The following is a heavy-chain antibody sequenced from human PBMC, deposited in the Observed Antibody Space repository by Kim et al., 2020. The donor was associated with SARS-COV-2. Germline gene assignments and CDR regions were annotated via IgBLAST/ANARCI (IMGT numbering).Heavy chain of an antibody. CDR3: ASWGPYCSGGSCYVGYFQH. D-gene: IGHD2-15*01. V-gene: IGHV3-7*01. J-gene: IGHJ1*01. CDR1: GFTFSSYW. Sequence: GGSLRLSCAASGFTFSSYWMSWVRQAPGKGLEWVANIKQDGSEKYYVDSVKGRFTISRDNAKNSLYLQMNSLRAEDTAVYYCASWGPYCSGGSCYVGYFQHWGQGTLVTVSS. CDR2: IKQDGSEK.